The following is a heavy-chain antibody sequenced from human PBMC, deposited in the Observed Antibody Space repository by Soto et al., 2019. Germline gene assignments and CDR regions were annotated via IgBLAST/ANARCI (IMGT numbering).Heavy chain of an antibody. CDR2: ISSRSSYI. D-gene: IGHD3-16*01. Sequence: EVQLVESGGGLVKPGGSLRLSCAASGFTFSIYSMNWVRQAPGKGLEWVSSISSRSSYIYYADSVKGRFTISRDNAKNSLYRQLNRLRAEDAGVYYCARGDVGDYYGMDVWGQGTTVTVSS. CDR3: ARGDVGDYYGMDV. J-gene: IGHJ6*02. V-gene: IGHV3-21*01. CDR1: GFTFSIYS.